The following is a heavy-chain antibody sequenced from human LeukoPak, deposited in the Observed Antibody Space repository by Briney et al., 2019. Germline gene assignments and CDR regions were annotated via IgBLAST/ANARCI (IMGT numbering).Heavy chain of an antibody. CDR2: INHSGST. CDR3: ASRRDGPKLGP. V-gene: IGHV4-34*01. J-gene: IGHJ5*02. Sequence: PSETLSLTCAVYGGSFSGYYWNWIRQPPGKGLEWIGEINHSGSTNYNPSLKSRVTISVDTSKNQFSLKLSSVTAADTAVYYCASRRDGPKLGPWGQGTLVTVSS. CDR1: GGSFSGYY. D-gene: IGHD3-16*01.